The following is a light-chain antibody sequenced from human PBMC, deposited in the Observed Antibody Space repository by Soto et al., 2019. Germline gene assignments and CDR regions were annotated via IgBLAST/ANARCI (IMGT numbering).Light chain of an antibody. V-gene: IGKV3-20*01. CDR2: GAS. CDR3: QQYGSSPT. CDR1: QSVSSSY. J-gene: IGKJ3*01. Sequence: EIVLTQSPVTLSLSPGERATLSCRASQSVSSSYLAWYQQKPGQAPRLLIYGASSGATGIPDRFSGSGSGTGFTLTISRLEPEDFAVYYCQQYGSSPTFGPGTKVDIK.